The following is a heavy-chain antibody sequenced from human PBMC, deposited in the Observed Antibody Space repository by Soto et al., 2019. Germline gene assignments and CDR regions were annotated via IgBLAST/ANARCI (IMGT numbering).Heavy chain of an antibody. CDR3: ARHKWGRQDFSSGYYMGDILTNYYYGMDV. Sequence: GESLKISCKGSGYSFTSYWISWVRQMPGKGLEWMGRIYPSDSYTNYSPSFQGHVTISADKSISTAYLQWSNLKASDTAVYYCARHKWGRQDFSSGYYMGDILTNYYYGMDVWGQGTTVTVSS. V-gene: IGHV5-10-1*01. J-gene: IGHJ6*02. D-gene: IGHD3-3*01. CDR2: IYPSDSYT. CDR1: GYSFTSYW.